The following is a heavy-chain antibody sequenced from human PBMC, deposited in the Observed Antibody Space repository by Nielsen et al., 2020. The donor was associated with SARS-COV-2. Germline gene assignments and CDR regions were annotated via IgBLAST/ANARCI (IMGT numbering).Heavy chain of an antibody. V-gene: IGHV2-5*02. Sequence: PTLVKPTQTLTLTCTFSGFSLTTSGVGVGWIRQPPGKALEWLALIYWDDYTRYSPSLRTRLTITKDASKNEAVLTMTNMDPVDTATYFCVYTSDSSGWYDYYYGMNVWGQGTTVTVSS. J-gene: IGHJ6*02. CDR3: VYTSDSSGWYDYYYGMNV. D-gene: IGHD6-19*01. CDR1: GFSLTTSGVG. CDR2: IYWDDYT.